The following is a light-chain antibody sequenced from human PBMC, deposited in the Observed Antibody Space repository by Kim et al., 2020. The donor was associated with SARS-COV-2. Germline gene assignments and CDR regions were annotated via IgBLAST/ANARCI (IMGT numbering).Light chain of an antibody. CDR1: QDISRY. J-gene: IGKJ1*01. CDR2: TAT. Sequence: DIQMTQSPSSLSASVGDRVTITCRASQDISRYLNWYQQKPGKAPKLLIYTATSLQSGVPSRFTGSGSETDFTLTITSLQPEDFATYYSQQTCSAPRTFGQGTKVDIK. V-gene: IGKV1-39*01. CDR3: QQTCSAPRT.